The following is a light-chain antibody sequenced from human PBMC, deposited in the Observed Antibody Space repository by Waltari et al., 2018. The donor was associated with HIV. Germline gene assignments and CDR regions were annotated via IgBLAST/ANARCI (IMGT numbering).Light chain of an antibody. CDR2: VNDDGSH. J-gene: IGLJ3*02. CDR1: SGHSNYA. Sequence: QPVVTQSPSASASLGASVKLTCTLSSGHSNYAIAWHQQQPEKGPRYLMTVNDDGSHSKGDGIPDSFSGSSSGAERYLSISSLQSEDEADYYCQTWDTGIRVFGGGTKLTVL. CDR3: QTWDTGIRV. V-gene: IGLV4-69*01.